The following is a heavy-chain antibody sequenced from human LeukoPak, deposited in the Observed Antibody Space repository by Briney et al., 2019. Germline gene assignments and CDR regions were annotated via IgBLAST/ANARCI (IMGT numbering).Heavy chain of an antibody. Sequence: KTSETLSLTCTVSGGSISSSSYYWGWIRQPPGKGLEWIGSIYYSGSTYYNPSLKSRVTISVDTSKNQFSLKLSSVTAADTAVYYCARVPYGDYVDYWGQGTLVTISS. V-gene: IGHV4-39*07. CDR3: ARVPYGDYVDY. CDR2: IYYSGST. J-gene: IGHJ4*02. CDR1: GGSISSSSYY. D-gene: IGHD4-17*01.